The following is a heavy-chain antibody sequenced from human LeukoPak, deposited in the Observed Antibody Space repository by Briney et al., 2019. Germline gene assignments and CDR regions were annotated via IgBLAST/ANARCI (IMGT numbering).Heavy chain of an antibody. CDR1: GGSISSGSYS. V-gene: IGHV4-61*02. Sequence: PSETLSLTCTVSGGSISSGSYSWNWIRQPAGEGLEWIGRMYSSGTTNYNPSLKSRVTISVDTSKNQFSLKLSSVTASDTAVYYCAGWTTVTRAFDYWGQGTLVSVSS. D-gene: IGHD4-17*01. J-gene: IGHJ4*02. CDR3: AGWTTVTRAFDY. CDR2: MYSSGTT.